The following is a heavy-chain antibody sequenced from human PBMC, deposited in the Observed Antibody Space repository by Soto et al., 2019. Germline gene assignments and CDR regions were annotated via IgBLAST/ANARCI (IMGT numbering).Heavy chain of an antibody. D-gene: IGHD5-12*01. V-gene: IGHV3-23*01. CDR3: AKDERDIVATMVYYGMDV. CDR2: ISGSGGST. Sequence: HPGGSLRLSCAASGFSFSSYAMSWVRQAPGKGLEWVSAISGSGGSTYYADSVKGRFTISRDNSENTLYLQMNSLRAEDTAVYYCAKDERDIVATMVYYGMDVWGQGTTVTVSS. J-gene: IGHJ6*02. CDR1: GFSFSSYA.